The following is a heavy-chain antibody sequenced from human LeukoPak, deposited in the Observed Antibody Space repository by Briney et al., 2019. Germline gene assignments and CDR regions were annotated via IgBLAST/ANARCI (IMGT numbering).Heavy chain of an antibody. Sequence: GGSLRLSCAASGFTFSSYWMHWVRQAPGKGLVWVSRINHDGSSTSYADSVKGRFTISRDNAKNTLYLQMNSLRAEDTAVYYCARGGVYCSGGSCYFDYWGQGTLVTVSS. CDR2: INHDGSST. J-gene: IGHJ4*02. CDR1: GFTFSSYW. CDR3: ARGGVYCSGGSCYFDY. D-gene: IGHD2-15*01. V-gene: IGHV3-74*01.